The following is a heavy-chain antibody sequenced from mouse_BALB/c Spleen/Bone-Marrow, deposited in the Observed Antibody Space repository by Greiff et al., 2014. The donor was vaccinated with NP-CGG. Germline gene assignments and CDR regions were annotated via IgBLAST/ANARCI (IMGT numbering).Heavy chain of an antibody. Sequence: VKLEESGPGLVAPSQSLSITCTVSGFSLTSYGVHWVRQPPGKGLEWLGVIWAGGSTNYNSALMSRLSISKDNSKSQVFLKMNSLQTDDTAMYYCARRSQGCAMDYWGQGTSVTVSS. CDR3: ARRSQGCAMDY. D-gene: IGHD3-2*02. J-gene: IGHJ4*01. CDR1: GFSLTSYG. V-gene: IGHV2-9*02. CDR2: IWAGGST.